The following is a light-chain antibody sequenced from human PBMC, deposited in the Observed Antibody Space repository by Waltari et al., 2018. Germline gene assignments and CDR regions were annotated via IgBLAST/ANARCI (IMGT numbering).Light chain of an antibody. V-gene: IGKV3-11*01. CDR3: QNRRNWPLLT. J-gene: IGKJ4*01. CDR1: QYIGDY. Sequence: VLTQSPATLSLSPGDRATLSCRASQYIGDYLAWYQQKPGQAHRLLMSEASNRATGVPDRFSASGSGTDFTLTVSSLEPEDFAVYYCQNRRNWPLLTFGGGTKVEIK. CDR2: EAS.